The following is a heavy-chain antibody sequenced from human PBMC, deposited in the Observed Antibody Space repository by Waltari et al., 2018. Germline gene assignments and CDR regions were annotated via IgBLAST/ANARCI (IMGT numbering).Heavy chain of an antibody. CDR3: ARGPGIAVAGTSSYYYGMDV. V-gene: IGHV5-51*01. CDR2: IYPGDSDT. Sequence: EVQLVQSGAEVKKPGESLKISCKGSGYSFTSYWIGWVRQMPGKGLEWMGIIYPGDSDTRYSPSFQGQVTISADKSISTAYLQWSSLKASDTAMYYCARGPGIAVAGTSSYYYGMDVWGQGTTVTVSS. J-gene: IGHJ6*02. CDR1: GYSFTSYW. D-gene: IGHD6-19*01.